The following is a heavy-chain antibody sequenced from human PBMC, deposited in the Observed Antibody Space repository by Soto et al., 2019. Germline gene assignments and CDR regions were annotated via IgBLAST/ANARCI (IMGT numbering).Heavy chain of an antibody. CDR1: GFTFRNYA. CDR2: IAYDGSNA. J-gene: IGHJ6*02. V-gene: IGHV3-30-3*01. Sequence: QVQLVESGGGVVQPGGSLRLSCAASGFTFRNYAMHWVRQAPGKGLECLAVIAYDGSNAFYRDSVKGRFTISRDNSKNTLYLHMNSLRSVGSGVYYWTRGDREDILVVVGARPGEYGIDIWGQWTTVTVSS. D-gene: IGHD2-15*01. CDR3: TRGDREDILVVVGARPGEYGIDI.